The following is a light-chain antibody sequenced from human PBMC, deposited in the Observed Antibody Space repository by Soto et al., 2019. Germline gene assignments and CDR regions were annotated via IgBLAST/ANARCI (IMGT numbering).Light chain of an antibody. CDR3: QQYGGSPMYT. V-gene: IGKV3-20*01. CDR1: QSVSSSY. CDR2: GAS. Sequence: EIVLTQSPGTLSLSPGERATLSSRASQSVSSSYLAWYQQKPGQAPRLLIYGASSRATGIPDRFSGSGSGIDFTLTISRLESEDFAVYYCQQYGGSPMYTFGQGTKLEIK. J-gene: IGKJ2*01.